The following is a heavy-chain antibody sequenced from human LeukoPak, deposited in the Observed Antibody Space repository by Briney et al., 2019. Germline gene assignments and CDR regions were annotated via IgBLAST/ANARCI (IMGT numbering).Heavy chain of an antibody. CDR3: ASPDSYYYGSGSLDY. CDR2: IWDDGSTK. J-gene: IGHJ4*02. CDR1: GFTFSSYG. D-gene: IGHD3-10*01. Sequence: PGRSLRLSCAASGFTFSSYGMHWVRQAPGKGLEWVAVIWDDGSTKYYADSVKGRFTISRDNSKNTLYLQMNSLRAEDTAVYYCASPDSYYYGSGSLDYWGQGTLVTVSS. V-gene: IGHV3-33*01.